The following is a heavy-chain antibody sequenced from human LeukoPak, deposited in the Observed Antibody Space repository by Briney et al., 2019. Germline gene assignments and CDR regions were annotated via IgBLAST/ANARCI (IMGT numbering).Heavy chain of an antibody. CDR1: GGSFSGYY. V-gene: IGHV4-34*01. CDR2: INHSGST. Sequence: PSETLSLTCAVYGGSFSGYYWGWIRQPPGKGLEWIGEINHSGSTNYNPSLKSRVTISVDTSKNQFSLKLSSVTAADTAVYYCARAPIRWYFDLWGRGTLVTVSS. D-gene: IGHD3-3*02. J-gene: IGHJ2*01. CDR3: ARAPIRWYFDL.